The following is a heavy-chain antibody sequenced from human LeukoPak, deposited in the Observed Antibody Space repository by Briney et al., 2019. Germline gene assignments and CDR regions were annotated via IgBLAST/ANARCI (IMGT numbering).Heavy chain of an antibody. Sequence: SETLSLTCTVSGGSISSYYWSWIRQPPGKGLEWIGYIYYSGSTNYNPSLKSRVTISVDTSKNQFSLKLSSVTAADTAVYYCASGYGSGSYQDAFDIWGQGTMVTVSS. J-gene: IGHJ3*02. D-gene: IGHD3-10*01. CDR2: IYYSGST. CDR1: GGSISSYY. CDR3: ASGYGSGSYQDAFDI. V-gene: IGHV4-59*01.